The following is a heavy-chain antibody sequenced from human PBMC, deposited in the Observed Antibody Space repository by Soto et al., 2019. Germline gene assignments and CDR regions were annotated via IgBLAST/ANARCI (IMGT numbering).Heavy chain of an antibody. CDR3: ARRATGYCTNGVCHDAFDI. CDR1: GGSISSYY. J-gene: IGHJ3*02. CDR2: IYYSGST. V-gene: IGHV4-59*08. D-gene: IGHD2-8*01. Sequence: QVQLQESGPGLVKPSETLSLTCTVSGGSISSYYWSWIRQPPGKGLEWIGYIYYSGSTNYNPSLKSRVTISVDTSKNQCPLKLSSVTAADTAVYYCARRATGYCTNGVCHDAFDIWGQGTMVTVSS.